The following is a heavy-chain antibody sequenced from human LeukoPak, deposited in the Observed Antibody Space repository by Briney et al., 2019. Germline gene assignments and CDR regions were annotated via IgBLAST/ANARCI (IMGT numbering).Heavy chain of an antibody. CDR1: GFTVSSNY. Sequence: GGSLRLSCAASGFTVSSNYMSWVRQAPGKGLEWVSVIYSGGSTYYADSVKGRFTISRDNSKNTLYLQMNSLRAEDTAVYYCARDSPGGPIDYWGQGTLVTVSS. V-gene: IGHV3-53*01. D-gene: IGHD3-16*01. J-gene: IGHJ4*02. CDR2: IYSGGST. CDR3: ARDSPGGPIDY.